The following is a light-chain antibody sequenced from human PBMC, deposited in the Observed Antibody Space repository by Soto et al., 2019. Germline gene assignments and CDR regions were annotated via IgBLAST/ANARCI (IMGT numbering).Light chain of an antibody. CDR2: GAS. CDR3: QQRRNWPPT. V-gene: IGKV3-15*01. J-gene: IGKJ1*01. Sequence: VSPGESATLSCRASQSVRSNLAWYQQKPGQGPRLLIFGASTRATNIPARFSGSGSGTEFTLTISSLEPEDFAIYYCQQRRNWPPTFGQGTKVDI. CDR1: QSVRSN.